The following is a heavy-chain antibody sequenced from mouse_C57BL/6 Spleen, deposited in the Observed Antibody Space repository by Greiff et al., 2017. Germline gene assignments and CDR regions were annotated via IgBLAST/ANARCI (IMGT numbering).Heavy chain of an antibody. CDR3: TISTPSVFAY. CDR2: IDPETGGT. Sequence: QVQLQQSGAELVRPGASVTLSCKASGYTFTDYEMHWVKQTPVHGLEWIGAIDPETGGTAYNQKFKGKAILTADKSSSTAYMELRSLTSEDSAVYYCTISTPSVFAYWGQGTLVTVSA. D-gene: IGHD2-1*01. J-gene: IGHJ3*01. CDR1: GYTFTDYE. V-gene: IGHV1-15*01.